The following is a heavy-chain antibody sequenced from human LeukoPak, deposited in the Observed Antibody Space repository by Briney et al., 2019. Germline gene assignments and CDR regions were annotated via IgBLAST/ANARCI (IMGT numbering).Heavy chain of an antibody. CDR1: GFTFSSYD. V-gene: IGHV3-23*01. J-gene: IGHJ4*02. Sequence: PGGSLRLSCAASGFTFSSYDMGWVRQAPGKGLEWVPAISDSGTRTYYADSVRGRSTISRDKFKNTLYLHMNSLRAEDTAVYYCAKDSRRTSGWYYFDYWGQGTLVTVSS. CDR2: ISDSGTRT. D-gene: IGHD6-19*01. CDR3: AKDSRRTSGWYYFDY.